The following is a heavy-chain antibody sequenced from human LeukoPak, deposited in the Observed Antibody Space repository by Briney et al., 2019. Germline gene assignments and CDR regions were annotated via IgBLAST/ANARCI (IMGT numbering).Heavy chain of an antibody. CDR3: IVFGDSNH. Sequence: GGSLRLSCAASGFTVSSHYMSWVRQAPGKGLEWVSAIHTSGDTCYADSVKGRFTISRDTSKNTLYLQINSLRVEDTAVYYCIVFGDSNHWGQGTLVTVSS. J-gene: IGHJ5*02. CDR1: GFTVSSHY. CDR2: IHTSGDT. V-gene: IGHV3-53*01. D-gene: IGHD4-17*01.